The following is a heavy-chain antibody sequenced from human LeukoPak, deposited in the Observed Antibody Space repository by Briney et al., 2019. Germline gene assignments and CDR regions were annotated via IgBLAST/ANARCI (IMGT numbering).Heavy chain of an antibody. J-gene: IGHJ4*02. D-gene: IGHD3-22*01. Sequence: VKVSCQASGGTFSSYAISWVRQAPGQGLEWMGRIIPIFGTANYAQNVQGRVTITTDESTSTAYIELSSLRSEDTALYYCARSYYYDSSGYWRFDYWGQGTLVTVSS. CDR3: ARSYYYDSSGYWRFDY. CDR1: GGTFSSYA. V-gene: IGHV1-69*05. CDR2: IIPIFGTA.